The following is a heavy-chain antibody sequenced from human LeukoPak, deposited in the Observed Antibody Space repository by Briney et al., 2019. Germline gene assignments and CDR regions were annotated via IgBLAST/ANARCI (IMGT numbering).Heavy chain of an antibody. Sequence: PGGSLRLSCAASGFTVSSNYMSWVRQAPGKGLEWVSVIYSGGSTYYADSVKGRFIISRDNSKNTLYLQMNSLRAEDTAVYYCARGYYYDSKAAFDIWGQGTMVTVSS. CDR1: GFTVSSNY. CDR3: ARGYYYDSKAAFDI. CDR2: IYSGGST. V-gene: IGHV3-66*01. J-gene: IGHJ3*02. D-gene: IGHD3-22*01.